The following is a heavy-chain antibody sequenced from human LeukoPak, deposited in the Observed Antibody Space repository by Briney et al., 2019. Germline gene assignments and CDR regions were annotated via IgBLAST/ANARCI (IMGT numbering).Heavy chain of an antibody. V-gene: IGHV1-24*01. J-gene: IGHJ3*02. CDR3: ATGFSSSAPPLFYDAFDI. CDR2: FDPEDGET. D-gene: IGHD6-6*01. Sequence: ASVKVSCKVSGYTLTELSMHWVRQAPGKGLEWMGGFDPEDGETIYAQKFQGRVTMTEDTSTDTAYMELSSLRSEDTAVYYCATGFSSSAPPLFYDAFDIWGQGTMVTVSS. CDR1: GYTLTELS.